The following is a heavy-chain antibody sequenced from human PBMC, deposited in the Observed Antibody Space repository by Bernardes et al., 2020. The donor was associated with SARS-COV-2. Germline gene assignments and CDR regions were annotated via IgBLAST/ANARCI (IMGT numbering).Heavy chain of an antibody. CDR2: ISWNSGTI. V-gene: IGHV3-9*01. CDR1: GFTFGNYA. J-gene: IGHJ4*02. CDR3: ARGPGLAAAKYYLDF. Sequence: GGSLRLSCAASGFTFGNYAMHWVRQRPGKGLEWVSGISWNSGTIAYADSVKGRFTTSRDNAKNSLYLQMDSLRAEDTALYYCARGPGLAAAKYYLDFWGQGTMLTVSS. D-gene: IGHD6-13*01.